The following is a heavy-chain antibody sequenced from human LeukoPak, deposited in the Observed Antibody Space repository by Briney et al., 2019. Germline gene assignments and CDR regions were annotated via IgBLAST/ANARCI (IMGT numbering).Heavy chain of an antibody. CDR3: ATPAIAVAGTDVNHAFDI. CDR1: GYTFTSYY. CDR2: INPSGGST. V-gene: IGHV1-46*01. D-gene: IGHD6-19*01. Sequence: ASVKVSCKASGYTFTSYYMHWVRQATGQGLEWMGLINPSGGSTSYAQKFQGRVTMTRDMSTSTVYMELSSLRSEDTAVYYCATPAIAVAGTDVNHAFDIWGQGTMVTVSS. J-gene: IGHJ3*02.